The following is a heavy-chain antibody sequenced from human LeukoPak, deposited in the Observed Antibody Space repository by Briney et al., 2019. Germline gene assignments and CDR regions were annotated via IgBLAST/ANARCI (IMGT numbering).Heavy chain of an antibody. D-gene: IGHD4-23*01. V-gene: IGHV1-18*01. J-gene: IGHJ6*02. CDR3: ASLVVVTRGSYYYYGMDV. Sequence: ASVKVPCKASGYTFTSYGISWVRQAPGQGLEWMGWISAYNGNTNYAQKPQGRVTMTTDTSTSTAYMELRSLRSDDTAVYYCASLVVVTRGSYYYYGMDVWGQGTTVTVSS. CDR2: ISAYNGNT. CDR1: GYTFTSYG.